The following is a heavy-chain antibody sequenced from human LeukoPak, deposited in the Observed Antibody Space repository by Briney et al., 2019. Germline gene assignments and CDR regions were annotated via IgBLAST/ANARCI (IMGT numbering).Heavy chain of an antibody. D-gene: IGHD3/OR15-3a*01. CDR1: GFSFSSYA. V-gene: IGHV3-30*04. CDR3: AREVFPRVWTSNTLRKFNWFDP. J-gene: IGHJ5*02. Sequence: GRSLRLSCAASGFSFSSYAMHWVRQAPGKGLEWVTVISYDGSHKYYADSVKGRFTISRDNSKNTLYLQVNSLRAEDTAVYYCAREVFPRVWTSNTLRKFNWFDPWGQGTLVTVSS. CDR2: ISYDGSHK.